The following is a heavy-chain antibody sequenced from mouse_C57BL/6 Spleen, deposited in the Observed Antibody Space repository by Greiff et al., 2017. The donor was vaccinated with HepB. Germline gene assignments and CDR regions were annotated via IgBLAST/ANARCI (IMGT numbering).Heavy chain of an antibody. D-gene: IGHD1-1*01. CDR2: IYPGDGDT. CDR3: ARSKYYGSLDY. CDR1: GYTFTSYW. V-gene: IGHV1-82*01. Sequence: QVQLQQPGAELVMPGASVKLSCKASGYTFTSYWMNWVKQRPGKGLEWIGRIYPGDGDTNYNGKFKGKATLTADKSSSTAYMQLSSLTSEDSAVYFCARSKYYGSLDYWGQGTTLTVSS. J-gene: IGHJ2*01.